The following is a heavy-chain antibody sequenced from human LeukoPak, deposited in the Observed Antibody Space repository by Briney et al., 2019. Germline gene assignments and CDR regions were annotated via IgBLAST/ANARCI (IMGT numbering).Heavy chain of an antibody. J-gene: IGHJ4*02. V-gene: IGHV1-69*04. CDR2: IIPILGIA. D-gene: IGHD3-22*01. CDR3: ARAQYYYDSSGYYYDADFDY. Sequence: SVKVSCKASGGTFSSYAISWVRQAPGQGLEWMGRIIPILGIANYAQKFQGRVTITADKSASTAYMELSSLRSEDTAVYYCARAQYYYDSSGYYYDADFDYWGQGTQVTVSS. CDR1: GGTFSSYA.